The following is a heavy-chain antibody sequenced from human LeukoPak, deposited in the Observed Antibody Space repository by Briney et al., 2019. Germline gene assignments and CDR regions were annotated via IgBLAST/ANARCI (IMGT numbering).Heavy chain of an antibody. J-gene: IGHJ4*02. CDR2: ISGSGGST. CDR1: GFTFSSYA. Sequence: PGGSLRLSCAASGFTFSSYAMSWVRQAPGKGLEWVSGISGSGGSTYYADSVKGRFTISRDNSKSTLYLQMNSLRAEDTAVYYCAKYYYDSSGYYSVFDYWGQGTLVTVSS. CDR3: AKYYYDSSGYYSVFDY. V-gene: IGHV3-23*01. D-gene: IGHD3-22*01.